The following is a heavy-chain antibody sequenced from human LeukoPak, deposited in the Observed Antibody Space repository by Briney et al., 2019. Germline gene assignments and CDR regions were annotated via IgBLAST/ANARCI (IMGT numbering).Heavy chain of an antibody. D-gene: IGHD3-3*01. Sequence: ASQTLSLTCTVSGGSISSGSYFWTWIRQPAGKGLEWIGRIYTSGSTNYNPSLKSRVTMSVDTSKNQFSLKLSSVTAADTAVYYCAGAKIPAVEYVGFLEWLPDAFDIWGQGTMVTVSS. V-gene: IGHV4-61*02. CDR2: IYTSGST. CDR1: GGSISSGSYF. J-gene: IGHJ3*02. CDR3: AGAKIPAVEYVGFLEWLPDAFDI.